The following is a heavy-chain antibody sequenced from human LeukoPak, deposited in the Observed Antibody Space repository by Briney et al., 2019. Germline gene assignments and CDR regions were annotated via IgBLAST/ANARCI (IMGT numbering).Heavy chain of an antibody. CDR2: IWFDGSSK. CDR1: GFTFSTYG. Sequence: PGGSLRLSCAASGFTFSTYGMQWVRQAPGKGLEWLSFIWFDGSSKHYADAVKGRFIISRDNSKSTLYLEMNSLRPEDTGVYSCAKDLPPTIMIAWGQGTLVTVSS. V-gene: IGHV3-30*02. D-gene: IGHD2-2*02. CDR3: AKDLPPTIMIA. J-gene: IGHJ5*02.